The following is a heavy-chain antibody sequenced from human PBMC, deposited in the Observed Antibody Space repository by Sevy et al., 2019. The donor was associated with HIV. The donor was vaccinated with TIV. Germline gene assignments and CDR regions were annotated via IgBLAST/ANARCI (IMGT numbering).Heavy chain of an antibody. D-gene: IGHD6-13*01. V-gene: IGHV3-30*02. J-gene: IGHJ4*02. Sequence: GGSLRLSCAATGFTFSQYGMEWVRQAPSKGLEWVAFIRYDGRTKYYADSVKGRFTISRDNSKNMLYLQMNSLGPEDTALYSCAKHRDTLAAAAYLDHWGQGTLVTVSS. CDR1: GFTFSQYG. CDR2: IRYDGRTK. CDR3: AKHRDTLAAAAYLDH.